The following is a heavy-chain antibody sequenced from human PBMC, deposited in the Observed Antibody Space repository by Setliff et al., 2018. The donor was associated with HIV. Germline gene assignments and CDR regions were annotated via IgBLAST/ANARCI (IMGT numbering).Heavy chain of an antibody. CDR2: IYYHGST. CDR3: VNPSGAMGDFDS. V-gene: IGHV4-39*01. CDR1: GGSISSTNYF. J-gene: IGHJ4*02. D-gene: IGHD3-16*01. Sequence: SETLSLTCTVSGGSISSTNYFWGWIRQPPGKGLEWIGAIYYHGSTYYNPSLKSRVTISIDTSKNQFSLQLTSVTAADTAVYYCVNPSGAMGDFDSWGQGTLVTV.